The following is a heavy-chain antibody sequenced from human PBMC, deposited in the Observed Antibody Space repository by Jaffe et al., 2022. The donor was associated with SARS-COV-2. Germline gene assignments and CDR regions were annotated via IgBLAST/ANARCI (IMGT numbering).Heavy chain of an antibody. J-gene: IGHJ3*02. D-gene: IGHD3-10*01. V-gene: IGHV3-53*02. CDR3: AREKYGSGSYYSGAFDI. CDR2: IYSGGST. Sequence: EVQLVETGGGLIQPGGSLRLSCAASGFTVSSNYMSWVRQAPGKGLEWVSVIYSGGSTYYADSVKGRFTISRDNSKNTLYLQMNSLRAEDTAVYYCAREKYGSGSYYSGAFDIWGQGTMVTVSS. CDR1: GFTVSSNY.